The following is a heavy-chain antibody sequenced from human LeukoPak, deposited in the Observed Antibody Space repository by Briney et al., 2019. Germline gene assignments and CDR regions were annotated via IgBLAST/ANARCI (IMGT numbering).Heavy chain of an antibody. CDR1: GYTFTGYY. CDR2: INPNSGGT. J-gene: IGHJ6*02. Sequence: ASVKVSCKASGYTFTGYYMHWVRQAPGQGLEWMGWINPNSGGTNYAQKFQGWVTMTRDTSISTAYMELSRLRSDDTAVYYCARGDLDDPSSDYGIDVWGQGTTVTVSS. CDR3: ARGDLDDPSSDYGIDV. V-gene: IGHV1-2*04. D-gene: IGHD2-21*01.